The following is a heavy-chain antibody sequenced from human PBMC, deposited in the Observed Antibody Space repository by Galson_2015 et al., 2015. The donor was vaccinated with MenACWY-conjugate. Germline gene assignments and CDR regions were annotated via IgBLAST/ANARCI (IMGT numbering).Heavy chain of an antibody. V-gene: IGHV6-1*01. CDR3: ARWGPSHTAYRPSTDQINDAFDV. Sequence: CAISGDRVSSNNAAWTWIRQSPSRGLEWLGRTYYRSKWSNDYAFSLKSRITVNPDTSKNQFSLQLNSVTPEDTAVYYCARWGPSHTAYRPSTDQINDAFDVWGQGTMVTVSS. D-gene: IGHD2-21*01. CDR1: GDRVSSNNAA. J-gene: IGHJ3*01. CDR2: TYYRSKWSN.